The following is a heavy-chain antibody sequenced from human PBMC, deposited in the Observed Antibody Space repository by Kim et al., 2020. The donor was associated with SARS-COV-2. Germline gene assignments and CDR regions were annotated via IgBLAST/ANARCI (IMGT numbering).Heavy chain of an antibody. CDR2: ISSSGSTI. CDR3: ARAPLLGFWSGYYGYYFDY. V-gene: IGHV3-48*03. J-gene: IGHJ4*02. Sequence: GGSLRLSCAASGFTFSSYEMNWVRQAPGKGLEWVSYISSSGSTIYYADSVKGRFTISRDNAKNSLYLQMNSLRAEDTAVYYCARAPLLGFWSGYYGYYFDYWGQGTLVTVSS. D-gene: IGHD3-3*01. CDR1: GFTFSSYE.